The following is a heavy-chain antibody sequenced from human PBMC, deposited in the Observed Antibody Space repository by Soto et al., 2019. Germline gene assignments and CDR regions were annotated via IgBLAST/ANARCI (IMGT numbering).Heavy chain of an antibody. Sequence: SVKVSCKASGGTFSRYTINWVRQAPGQGLEWMGGITPIFGKPNYAQKFQGRVTITADESTSTGYMELRSLRSDDTAEYYCARQKGDGSNYYFDYWGQGTLVTVS. V-gene: IGHV1-69*13. CDR2: ITPIFGKP. CDR3: ARQKGDGSNYYFDY. D-gene: IGHD3-16*01. CDR1: GGTFSRYT. J-gene: IGHJ4*02.